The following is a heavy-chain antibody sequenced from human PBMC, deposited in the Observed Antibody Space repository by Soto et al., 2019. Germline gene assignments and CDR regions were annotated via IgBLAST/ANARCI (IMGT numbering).Heavy chain of an antibody. CDR2: IYYSGST. Sequence: PSETLSLTCTVSGGSISSSSYYWGWIRQPPGKGLEWIGSIYYSGSTYYNPSLKGRVTISVDTSKNQFSLKLSSVTAADTAVYYCARRLKVRGNYASYYYYYYGMDVWGQGTTVTVSS. CDR1: GGSISSSSYY. CDR3: ARRLKVRGNYASYYYYYYGMDV. J-gene: IGHJ6*02. V-gene: IGHV4-39*01. D-gene: IGHD4-4*01.